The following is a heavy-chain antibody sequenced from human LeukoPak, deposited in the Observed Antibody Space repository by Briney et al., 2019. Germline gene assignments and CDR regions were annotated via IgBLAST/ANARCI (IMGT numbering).Heavy chain of an antibody. CDR3: AKWVHRAYSSTSLHFDY. V-gene: IGHV3-23*01. CDR1: GFTFSSYA. D-gene: IGHD2-2*01. Sequence: PGGSLRLSCAASGFTFSSYAMSWVRQAPGKGLEWVSAISGSGGSTYYADSVKGRFTISRDNSKNTLYLQMNSLRAEDTAVHYCAKWVHRAYSSTSLHFDYWGQGTLVTVSS. CDR2: ISGSGGST. J-gene: IGHJ4*02.